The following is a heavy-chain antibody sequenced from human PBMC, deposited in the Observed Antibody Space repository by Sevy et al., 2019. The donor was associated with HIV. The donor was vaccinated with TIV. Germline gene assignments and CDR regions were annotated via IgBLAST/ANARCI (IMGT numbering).Heavy chain of an antibody. CDR1: GFTFSNTW. CDR3: TTEEDVYSSSWHPHYSYGMDV. J-gene: IGHJ6*02. V-gene: IGHV3-15*07. D-gene: IGHD6-13*01. Sequence: GGSLRLSCAASGFTFSNTWMNWVRQAPGKGLEWVGRIKSKTDDGTTDYAAPVKGRFTISRDVSKNTLYLQMNSLKTEDTAVYYCTTEEDVYSSSWHPHYSYGMDVWGQGTTVTVSS. CDR2: IKSKTDDGTT.